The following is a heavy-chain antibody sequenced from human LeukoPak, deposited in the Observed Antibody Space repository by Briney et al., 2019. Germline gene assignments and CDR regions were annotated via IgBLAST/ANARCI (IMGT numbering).Heavy chain of an antibody. D-gene: IGHD7-27*01. CDR3: AIQPWGSGNNWYFDL. V-gene: IGHV1-2*02. J-gene: IGHJ2*01. CDR2: ISSNSGGT. Sequence: GASVKVSCKASGYTFTAYYIHWVRQAPGQGLEWMGWISSNSGGTDYAQKFQGRVTMTRDTSISIAYVELSSLTSDDTAVYYCAIQPWGSGNNWYFDLWGRGTLVTVSS. CDR1: GYTFTAYY.